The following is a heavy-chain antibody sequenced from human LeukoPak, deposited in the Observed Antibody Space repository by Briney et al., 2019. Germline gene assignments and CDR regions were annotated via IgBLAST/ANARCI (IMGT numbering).Heavy chain of an antibody. CDR1: GGSISSYY. CDR2: IYTSGST. CDR3: ARDRTYDSSGYYDC. V-gene: IGHV4-4*07. D-gene: IGHD3-22*01. Sequence: PSETLSLTXTVSGGSISSYYWSWIRQPAGKGLEWIGRIYTSGSTNYNPSLKSRVTMSVDTSKNQFSLKLSSVTAADTAVYYCARDRTYDSSGYYDCRGQGTLVTVSS. J-gene: IGHJ4*02.